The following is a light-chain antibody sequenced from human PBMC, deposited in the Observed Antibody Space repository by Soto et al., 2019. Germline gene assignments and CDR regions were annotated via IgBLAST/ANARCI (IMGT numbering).Light chain of an antibody. V-gene: IGLV2-14*03. J-gene: IGLJ1*01. Sequence: QSALTQPASVSGSPGQSISISCTGTSSDVGAYNYVSWYQQYPGKGPKLIIYDVNNRPSGVSNRFSGSKSGNTASLTISGLQADDEADYFCSSYTTSATLYVFGTGTKLTVL. CDR3: SSYTTSATLYV. CDR1: SSDVGAYNY. CDR2: DVN.